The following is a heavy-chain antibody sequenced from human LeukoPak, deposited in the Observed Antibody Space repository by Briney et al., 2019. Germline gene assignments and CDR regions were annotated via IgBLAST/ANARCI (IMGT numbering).Heavy chain of an antibody. CDR2: ISGSGGST. D-gene: IGHD3-9*01. Sequence: PGGSLRLFCAASGFTFSSYAMSWVRQAPGKGLEWVSAISGSGGSTYYADSVKGRFTISRDNSKNTLYLQMNSLRAEDTAVYYCAKGLRYFDWLFGFDYWGQGTLVTVSS. J-gene: IGHJ4*02. CDR1: GFTFSSYA. CDR3: AKGLRYFDWLFGFDY. V-gene: IGHV3-23*01.